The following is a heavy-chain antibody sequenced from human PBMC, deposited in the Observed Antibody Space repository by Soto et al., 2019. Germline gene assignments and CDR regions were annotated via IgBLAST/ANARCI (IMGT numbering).Heavy chain of an antibody. D-gene: IGHD3-3*01. V-gene: IGHV1-69*08. Sequence: QVQLVQSGAEVRKPGSSVKVSCTAPGGTFSTYIISWVRQAPGQGLEWMGRIIRIPDITNYAQKFQGRVTVTADRSTSTAYMELTSLKSEDTAVYYCARDRITTRGDAFDLWGQGTMVTVSS. J-gene: IGHJ3*01. CDR1: GGTFSTYI. CDR2: IIRIPDIT. CDR3: ARDRITTRGDAFDL.